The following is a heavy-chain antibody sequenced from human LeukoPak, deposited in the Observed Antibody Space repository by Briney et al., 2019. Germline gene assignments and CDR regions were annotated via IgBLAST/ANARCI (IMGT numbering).Heavy chain of an antibody. Sequence: GGSLRLSCAASDFKIRNYYISWVRQAPGKGLEWVSVISGGGDTSYSDSVKGRFTIPRHTSKNTVFLQMNKLRVEDTAVYFCARGFHSYGLSYYFDYWGQGTGVTVSS. J-gene: IGHJ4*02. CDR1: DFKIRNYY. CDR3: ARGFHSYGLSYYFDY. CDR2: ISGGGDT. V-gene: IGHV3-53*01. D-gene: IGHD5-18*01.